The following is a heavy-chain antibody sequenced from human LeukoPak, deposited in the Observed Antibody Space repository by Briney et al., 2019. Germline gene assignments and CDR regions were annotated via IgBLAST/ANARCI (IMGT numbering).Heavy chain of an antibody. CDR1: PGSISNWY. CDR2: IYASGST. V-gene: IGHV4-4*07. J-gene: IGHJ4*02. D-gene: IGHD4-17*01. CDR3: ARTTGHYLFDH. Sequence: PSETLSLTCTVSPGSISNWYWSWIRQPAGKGLEWLGRIYASGSTNYNPSLKSRVIMSVDTSKSQFSLNLNSVTAADTAVYYYARTTGHYLFDHWGQGILVTVPS.